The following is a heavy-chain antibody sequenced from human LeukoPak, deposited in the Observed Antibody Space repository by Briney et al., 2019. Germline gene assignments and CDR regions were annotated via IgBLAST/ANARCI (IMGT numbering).Heavy chain of an antibody. V-gene: IGHV3-48*03. D-gene: IGHD2-15*01. CDR3: TKETPQMDV. CDR2: ISSTGNTV. J-gene: IGHJ6*04. CDR1: GFTFSSYE. Sequence: TGRSLRLSCAASGFTFSSYEMNWVCQAPGQGLEWVAYISSTGNTVHYAGSVKGRFTISRDSAKNSLYLQMNRLRAEDTAVYYCTKETPQMDVWGKGTTVIVSS.